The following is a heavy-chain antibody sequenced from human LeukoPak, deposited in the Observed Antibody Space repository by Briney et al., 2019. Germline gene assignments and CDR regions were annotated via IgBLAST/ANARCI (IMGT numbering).Heavy chain of an antibody. CDR3: AKKVVVGATSPYSDFQD. J-gene: IGHJ1*01. CDR1: GFTFNGFW. Sequence: GGSLRLSCAVSGFTFNGFWMSWSRQAPGKGLEWVASINSDGSEGYYADVVKGRFTISRDNSKNTLYLQMNSLRAEDTALYYCAKKVVVGATSPYSDFQDWGQGTLVTVSS. D-gene: IGHD1-26*01. CDR2: INSDGSEG. V-gene: IGHV3-7*03.